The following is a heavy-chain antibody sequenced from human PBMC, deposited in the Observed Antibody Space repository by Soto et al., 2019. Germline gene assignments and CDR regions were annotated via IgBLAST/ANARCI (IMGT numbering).Heavy chain of an antibody. CDR1: GFTLSGRS. D-gene: IGHD3-10*01. CDR3: ARGWFGPDV. CDR2: IDSAGTDS. Sequence: EVQLVESGGGLVQPGGSLRLSCAASGFTLSGRSMHWVRQAPGKGLGWDSGIDSAGTDSTYAVSVKGRFTSSRDNAKNMRYLQMIRLRVEDTAVYYCARGWFGPDVWGKGTTVPVSS. V-gene: IGHV3-74*01. J-gene: IGHJ6*04.